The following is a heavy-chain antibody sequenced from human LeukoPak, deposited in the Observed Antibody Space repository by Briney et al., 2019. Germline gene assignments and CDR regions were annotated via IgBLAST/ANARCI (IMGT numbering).Heavy chain of an antibody. CDR1: GFTFSSFA. D-gene: IGHD3-9*01. J-gene: IGHJ5*02. V-gene: IGHV3-23*01. Sequence: GGSLRLSCAASGFTFSSFAMNWFRQAPGQGLEWVSYLCDSGGNTYYADSVKGRFTISRDNSKNTLYLQMNSVRADDTAVYYCAKGDNAILIESGPWGQGTLVTVSS. CDR2: LCDSGGNT. CDR3: AKGDNAILIESGP.